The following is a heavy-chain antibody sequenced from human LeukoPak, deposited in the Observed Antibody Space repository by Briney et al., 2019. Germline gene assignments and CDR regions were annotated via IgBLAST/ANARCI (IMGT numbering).Heavy chain of an antibody. D-gene: IGHD3-10*01. CDR2: IYYSGST. V-gene: IGHV4-61*01. J-gene: IGHJ6*02. CDR3: ARDLKAPSENYYDSGSGYYYGLDV. CDR1: GGSISSDSYY. Sequence: MTSETLSLTCTVSGGSISSDSYYWSWIRQPPGKGLEWIGYIYYSGSTNYNPSLESRVTISVDKSKNQFSLKLSSVTAADTAVYYCARDLKAPSENYYDSGSGYYYGLDVWGQGTTVFVSS.